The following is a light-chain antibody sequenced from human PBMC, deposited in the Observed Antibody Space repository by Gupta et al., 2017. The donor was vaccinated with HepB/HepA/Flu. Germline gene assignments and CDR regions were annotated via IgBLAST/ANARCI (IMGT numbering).Light chain of an antibody. CDR2: DVT. CDR3: CSYEGAYTSV. V-gene: IGLV2-11*01. J-gene: IGLJ2*01. CDR1: SSDVGKYNF. Sequence: SALTHPRSVSGSPGQSVTISCTGTSSDVGKYNFVSWYQQHPGKAPKLMIYDVTERPSGVPDRFSASKSGNTASLTISGLQADDEGDYFCCSYEGAYTSVFGGGTKLTVL.